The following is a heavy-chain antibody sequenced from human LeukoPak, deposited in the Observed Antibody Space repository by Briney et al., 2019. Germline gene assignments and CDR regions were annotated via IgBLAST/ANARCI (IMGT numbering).Heavy chain of an antibody. CDR2: ISGSGGST. CDR3: AKDCHDSSGYADGFDY. V-gene: IGHV3-23*01. CDR1: GFTFSSYA. J-gene: IGHJ4*02. D-gene: IGHD3-22*01. Sequence: GGSLRLSCAASGFTFSSYAMSWVRQAPGKGLEWVSAISGSGGSTYYADSVKGRFTISRDNSKNTLYLQMNSLRAEDTAVYYCAKDCHDSSGYADGFDYWGQGTLVTVSS.